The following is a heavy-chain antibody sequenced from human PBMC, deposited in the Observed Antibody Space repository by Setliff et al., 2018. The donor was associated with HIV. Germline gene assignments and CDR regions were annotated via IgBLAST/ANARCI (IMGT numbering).Heavy chain of an antibody. Sequence: PGGSLRLSCTASGFTFSSYWMHWVRQVPGKGLVWVSCINNDGSWSKNADSVKGRLTISRDNAKNTLYLQMTNLRAEDTAIYYFVTDLESRPYYNLDFWGQGIVVTVSS. CDR3: VTDLESRPYYNLDF. J-gene: IGHJ4*02. CDR1: GFTFSSYW. V-gene: IGHV3-74*03. CDR2: INNDGSWS. D-gene: IGHD3-10*01.